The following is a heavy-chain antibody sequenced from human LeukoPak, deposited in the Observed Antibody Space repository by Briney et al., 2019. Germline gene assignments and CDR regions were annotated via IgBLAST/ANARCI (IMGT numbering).Heavy chain of an antibody. CDR1: GYTLSSLS. J-gene: IGHJ1*01. Sequence: ASVKVSCKASGYTLSSLSISWVRQAPGQGLEWMGWISAYNGNKNYAQKLQGRVTMTTDTSTYTAYMELRSLRSDDTAVYYCARGDCSGGGCYLPEHFRHWGQGTLVIVSS. V-gene: IGHV1-18*01. CDR2: ISAYNGNK. D-gene: IGHD2-15*01. CDR3: ARGDCSGGGCYLPEHFRH.